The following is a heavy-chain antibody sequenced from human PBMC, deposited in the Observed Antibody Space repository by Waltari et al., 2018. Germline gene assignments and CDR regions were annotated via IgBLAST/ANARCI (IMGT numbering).Heavy chain of an antibody. J-gene: IGHJ6*02. CDR2: ISGSGGST. V-gene: IGHV3-23*01. CDR3: ARPVDTAMIYYYYYGMDV. Sequence: EVQLLESGGGLVQPGGSLRLSCAASGFTFSSYAMSWVRQAPGKGLEWVSAISGSGGSTYYADSVKGRFTISRDNSKNTLYLQMNSLRSEDTAVYYCARPVDTAMIYYYYYGMDVWGQGTTVTVSS. D-gene: IGHD5-18*01. CDR1: GFTFSSYA.